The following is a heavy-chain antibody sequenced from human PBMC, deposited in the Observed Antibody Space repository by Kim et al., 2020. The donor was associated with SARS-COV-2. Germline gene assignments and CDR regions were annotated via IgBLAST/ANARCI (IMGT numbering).Heavy chain of an antibody. J-gene: IGHJ6*02. D-gene: IGHD3-10*01. CDR3: ARGLSRDHYYYYYGMDV. V-gene: IGHV4-34*01. Sequence: LKSRVTISVDTSKNQFSLKLSSVTAADTAVYYCARGLSRDHYYYYYGMDVWGQGTTVTVSS.